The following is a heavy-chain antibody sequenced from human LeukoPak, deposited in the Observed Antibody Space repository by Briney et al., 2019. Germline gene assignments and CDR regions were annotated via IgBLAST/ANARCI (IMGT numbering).Heavy chain of an antibody. CDR2: ISGSGGST. Sequence: PGGSLRLSCVASGFTFSNYVMNWVRQAPGKGLEWVSAISGSGGSTYYADSVKGRFTISRDNSKNTLYLQMNSLRAEDTAVYYCARLEYPMYSSSWYYFDYWGQGTLVTVSS. J-gene: IGHJ4*02. CDR3: ARLEYPMYSSSWYYFDY. CDR1: GFTFSNYV. D-gene: IGHD6-13*01. V-gene: IGHV3-23*01.